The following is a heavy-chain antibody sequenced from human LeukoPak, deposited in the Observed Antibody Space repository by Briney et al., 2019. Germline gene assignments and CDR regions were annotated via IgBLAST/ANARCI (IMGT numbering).Heavy chain of an antibody. V-gene: IGHV4-39*01. CDR2: IHYSGST. J-gene: IGHJ4*02. CDR1: GDSISSSGYY. Sequence: SETLSLTCTVSGDSISSSGYYWGWIRQPPGKGLEWIGSIHYSGSTYYNPSFKSLISVDTSKNQFSLKLTSVTAADMAVYYCARHGRGNVSPILYWGQGTLVTVSS. CDR3: ARHGRGNVSPILY. D-gene: IGHD1-26*01.